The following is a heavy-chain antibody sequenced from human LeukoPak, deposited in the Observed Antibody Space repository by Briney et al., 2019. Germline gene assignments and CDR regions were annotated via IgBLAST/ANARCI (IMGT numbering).Heavy chain of an antibody. CDR3: AKESRLGGASGSRHFDY. CDR2: IYTRGNT. V-gene: IGHV4-4*07. Sequence: SETLSLTCTVSGAPVNFYYLSWIRHSAEKGLEWIGRIYTRGNTNYNPSLKRRVTLSVDTSRNQFSLMLSSVTAADTAVYYCAKESRLGGASGSRHFDYWGQGVLVTVSS. D-gene: IGHD3-10*01. CDR1: GAPVNFYY. J-gene: IGHJ4*02.